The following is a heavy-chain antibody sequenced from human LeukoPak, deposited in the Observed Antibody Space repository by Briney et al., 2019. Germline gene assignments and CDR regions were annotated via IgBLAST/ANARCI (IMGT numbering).Heavy chain of an antibody. V-gene: IGHV3-48*03. J-gene: IGHJ4*02. Sequence: GGSLRLSCAASGFTFSSYEMNWVRQAPGKGLEWVSYISSSGSTIYYADSVKVRFTISRDNSKNTLYLQMNSLRAEDTAVYYCANARLVDTAFGFDYWGQGTLVTVSS. D-gene: IGHD5-18*01. CDR2: ISSSGSTI. CDR1: GFTFSSYE. CDR3: ANARLVDTAFGFDY.